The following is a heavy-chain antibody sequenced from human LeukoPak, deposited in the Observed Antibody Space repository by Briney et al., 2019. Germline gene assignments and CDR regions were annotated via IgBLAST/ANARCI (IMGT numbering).Heavy chain of an antibody. Sequence: PSETLSLTCAVYGGSFSGYYWSWIRPPPGKGLEWIGEINHSGSTNYNPSLKSRVTISVDTSKNQFSLKLSSVTAADTAVYYCARDYCSSTSCYPYWGQGTLVTVSS. CDR3: ARDYCSSTSCYPY. J-gene: IGHJ4*02. CDR1: GGSFSGYY. CDR2: INHSGST. D-gene: IGHD2-2*01. V-gene: IGHV4-34*01.